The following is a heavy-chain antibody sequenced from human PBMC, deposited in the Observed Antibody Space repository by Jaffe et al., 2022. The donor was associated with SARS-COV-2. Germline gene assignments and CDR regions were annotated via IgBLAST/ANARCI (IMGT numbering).Heavy chain of an antibody. CDR1: GYTLTELS. J-gene: IGHJ2*01. V-gene: IGHV1-24*01. Sequence: QVQLVQSGAEVKKPGASVKVSCKVSGYTLTELSMHWVRQAPGKGLEWMGGFDPEDGETIYAQKFQGRVTMTEDTSTDTAYMELSSLRSEDTAVYYCATSLVVVIGWNWYFDLWGRGTLVTVSS. CDR2: FDPEDGET. D-gene: IGHD3-22*01. CDR3: ATSLVVVIGWNWYFDL.